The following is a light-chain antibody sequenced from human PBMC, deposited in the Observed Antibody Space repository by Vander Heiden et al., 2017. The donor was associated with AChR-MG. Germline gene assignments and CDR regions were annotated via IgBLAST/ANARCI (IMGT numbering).Light chain of an antibody. Sequence: EIVLTQSPGTLSLSPGERATLSCRASQSISSRYFAWYQQKPGQAPRLLIYGASSRATGIPDRFSGSGSGTDFTLTISRLEPEDFAGYYCQQDRSYRTFGQGTKVEIK. CDR3: QQDRSYRT. CDR1: QSISSRY. CDR2: GAS. J-gene: IGKJ1*01. V-gene: IGKV3-20*01.